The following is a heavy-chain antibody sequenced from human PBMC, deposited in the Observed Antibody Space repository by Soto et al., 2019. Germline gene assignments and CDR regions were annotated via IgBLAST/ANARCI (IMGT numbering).Heavy chain of an antibody. CDR3: ARGTRVVSF. J-gene: IGHJ3*01. CDR2: IVPIVDTT. CDR1: GGTFSSYA. Sequence: SVKVSCKTSGGTFSSYAISWVRQAPGQGLEWMGWIVPIVDTTTYAQKFQGRVTITGNTAISTAYMELSSLRSEDTAVYFCARGTRVVSFWGQGTMVTVSS. D-gene: IGHD3-16*02. V-gene: IGHV1-69*06.